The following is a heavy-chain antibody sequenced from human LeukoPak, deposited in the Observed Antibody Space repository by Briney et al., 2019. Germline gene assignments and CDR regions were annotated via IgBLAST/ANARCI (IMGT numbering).Heavy chain of an antibody. J-gene: IGHJ5*02. Sequence: PSETLSLTCAVYGGSFSGYYWSWIRQPPGKGLEWIGEINHSGSTNYNPSLKSRVTISVDKSKNQFSLKLSSVTAADTAVYYCARAGYDYVWGSYRNWFDPWGQGTLVTVSS. CDR1: GGSFSGYY. D-gene: IGHD3-16*02. CDR2: INHSGST. V-gene: IGHV4-34*01. CDR3: ARAGYDYVWGSYRNWFDP.